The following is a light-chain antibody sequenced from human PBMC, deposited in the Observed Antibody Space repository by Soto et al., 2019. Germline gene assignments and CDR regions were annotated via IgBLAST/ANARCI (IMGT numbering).Light chain of an antibody. J-gene: IGKJ4*01. CDR1: QSLGNY. V-gene: IGKV3-11*01. Sequence: EIVLTQSPGNLSLSPGDRATLSCRASQSLGNYLAWYQQKPGQAPRLLIYDASNRAPDIPVRFSGSGSGTDLTLTISSLEPEDFAVYYCQQRDDWSSVTFGGGTRVEIK. CDR3: QQRDDWSSVT. CDR2: DAS.